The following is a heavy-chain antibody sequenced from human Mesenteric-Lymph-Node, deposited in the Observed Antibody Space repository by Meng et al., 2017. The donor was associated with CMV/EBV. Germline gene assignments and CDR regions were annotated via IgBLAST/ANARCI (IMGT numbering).Heavy chain of an antibody. CDR3: ARVFASGYRTYYIDY. CDR2: IYYSGST. D-gene: IGHD3-22*01. J-gene: IGHJ4*02. CDR1: GGSISSYY. Sequence: GSLRLSCTVSGGSISSYYWSWIRQPPGKGLEWIGYIYYSGSTNYNPSLKSRVTISVDTSKNQFSLKLSSVTAADTAVYYCARVFASGYRTYYIDYWGQGTLVTVSS. V-gene: IGHV4-59*01.